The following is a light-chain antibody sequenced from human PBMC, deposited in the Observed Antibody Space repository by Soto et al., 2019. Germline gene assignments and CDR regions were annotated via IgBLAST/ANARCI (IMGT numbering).Light chain of an antibody. J-gene: IGLJ1*01. CDR2: DVS. CDR3: SSYTSSSNT. CDR1: SSDVGGYNY. Sequence: QSALTQPASVSGSPGQSITISCTGTSSDVGGYNYVSWYQQHPGKAPKLMIYDVSNRPSGVSNRFSGSKSGNTASLTISGLQAEDEADYYCSSYTSSSNTFGTGTKLTVL. V-gene: IGLV2-14*01.